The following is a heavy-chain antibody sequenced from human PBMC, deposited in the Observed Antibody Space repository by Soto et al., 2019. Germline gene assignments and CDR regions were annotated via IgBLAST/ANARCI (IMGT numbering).Heavy chain of an antibody. Sequence: QVQLVEPGGGVVQPGRSLRLSCAASGFTFSKSGMHWVRQAPGKGLEWVAAIWYDGSNKYYADSVKGRFTVSRDNSKNTLYLQINSLRAEDTAVYYCARESTEYHFDYWGQGTLVTVSS. CDR1: GFTFSKSG. CDR2: IWYDGSNK. V-gene: IGHV3-33*01. J-gene: IGHJ4*02. CDR3: ARESTEYHFDY. D-gene: IGHD2-2*01.